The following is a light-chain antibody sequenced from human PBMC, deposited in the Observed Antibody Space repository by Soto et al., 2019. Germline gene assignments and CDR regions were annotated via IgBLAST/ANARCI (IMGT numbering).Light chain of an antibody. J-gene: IGKJ1*01. CDR3: HQYARSPQT. Sequence: EIVLTQSPGTLSLSPGERATLSCRASQSVPRNYLAWYQQKPGQAPRLLIYGASSRATGIPDRFRGSGSGTDFPLTISRLEPEDFAVYYCHQYARSPQTFGQGTKVYIK. CDR2: GAS. V-gene: IGKV3-20*01. CDR1: QSVPRNY.